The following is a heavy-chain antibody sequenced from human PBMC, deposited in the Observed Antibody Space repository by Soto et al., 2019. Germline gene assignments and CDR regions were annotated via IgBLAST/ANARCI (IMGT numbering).Heavy chain of an antibody. J-gene: IGHJ6*03. V-gene: IGHV1-18*04. D-gene: IGHD2-2*01. CDR2: INPYNGNT. Sequence: ASVKVSCKASGFTFSAYYIYWLRQAPGQGLEWMGWINPYNGNTNNAQKLQGRVTMTTDTSTSTAYMELRSLRSDDTAVYYCARVGCSSTSCHYYYYYMDVWGKGTTVTVSS. CDR3: ARVGCSSTSCHYYYYYMDV. CDR1: GFTFSAYY.